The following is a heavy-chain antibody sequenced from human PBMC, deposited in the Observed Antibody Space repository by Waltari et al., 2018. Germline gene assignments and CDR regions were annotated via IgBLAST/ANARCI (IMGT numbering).Heavy chain of an antibody. Sequence: QLQLQESGPGLVKPSETLSLTCTVSGGSISSRSYYWGWIRQPPGKGLEWIGSIYYSGSTYYNPSLKSRVTISVDTSKNQFSLKLSSVTAADTAVYYCARDSPNQRAFDIWGQGTMVTVSS. V-gene: IGHV4-39*07. CDR1: GGSISSRSYY. CDR2: IYYSGST. D-gene: IGHD2-2*01. J-gene: IGHJ3*02. CDR3: ARDSPNQRAFDI.